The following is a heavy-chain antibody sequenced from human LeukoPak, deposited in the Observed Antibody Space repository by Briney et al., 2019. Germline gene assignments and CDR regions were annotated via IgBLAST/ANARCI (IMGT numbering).Heavy chain of an antibody. CDR2: INPNSGGT. J-gene: IGHJ3*02. V-gene: IGHV1-2*02. Sequence: GASVKVSGKASGYTFTGYYMHWVRQAPGQGLEWMGWINPNSGGTNYAQKFQGRVTMTRDTSISTAYMELSRLRSDDTAVYYCARVMGGLVIAAFDIWGQGTMVTVSS. D-gene: IGHD3-3*01. CDR1: GYTFTGYY. CDR3: ARVMGGLVIAAFDI.